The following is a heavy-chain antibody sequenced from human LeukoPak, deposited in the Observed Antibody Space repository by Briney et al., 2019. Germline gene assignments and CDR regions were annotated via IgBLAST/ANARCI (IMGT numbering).Heavy chain of an antibody. V-gene: IGHV1-2*02. CDR1: GYTFTSYG. CDR3: ARVWPCTNGVCPDVFEY. CDR2: INPNSGGT. D-gene: IGHD2-8*01. J-gene: IGHJ4*02. Sequence: GASVKVSCKASGYTFTSYGISWVRQAPGQGLEWMGWINPNSGGTNYAQKFQGRVTMTRDTSISTAYMELSRLRSDDTAVYYCARVWPCTNGVCPDVFEYWGQGTLVTVSS.